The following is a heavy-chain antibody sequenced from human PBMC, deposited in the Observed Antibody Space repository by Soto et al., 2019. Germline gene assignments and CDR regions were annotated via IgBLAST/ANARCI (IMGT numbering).Heavy chain of an antibody. CDR3: VRDVFYRSSVAYYYGMDV. CDR1: GYTFTNYG. CDR2: ISAYNGNT. V-gene: IGHV1-18*01. Sequence: GASVKVSCKASGYTFTNYGISWVRQAPGQGLEWMGWISAYNGNTNYAQKLQGRVTMTTDTSTSTAHMELRSLRSDDTAVYFCVRDVFYRSSVAYYYGMDVWGQGTTVTVSS. J-gene: IGHJ6*02. D-gene: IGHD6-6*01.